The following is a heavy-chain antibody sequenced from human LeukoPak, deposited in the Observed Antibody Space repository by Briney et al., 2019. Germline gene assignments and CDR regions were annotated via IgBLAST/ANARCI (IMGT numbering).Heavy chain of an antibody. CDR2: INSDGSST. J-gene: IGHJ4*02. D-gene: IGHD6-19*01. CDR1: GFTFRSYW. CDR3: AREDSSGWYFDY. V-gene: IGHV3-74*01. Sequence: GSLRLSCAASGFTFRSYWMHWVRQAPGKGLVWVSRINSDGSSTDFADSVKGRFTISRDNVKNTLYLQMNSLRAEDTAVYYCAREDSSGWYFDYWGQGTLVTVSS.